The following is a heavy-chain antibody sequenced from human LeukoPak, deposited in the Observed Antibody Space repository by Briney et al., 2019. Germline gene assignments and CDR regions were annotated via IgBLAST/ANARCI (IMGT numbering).Heavy chain of an antibody. Sequence: SGPTLVKPTQTLTLTCTFSGFSLSASAVGVGWIRQPPGKGLEWIGSIYSSGSTYYNASLQSRVTISIETSKNQISLRLNSVTAADTAMYYCAKSGGYGLIDYWGQGTLVTVSS. D-gene: IGHD1-26*01. CDR1: GFSLSASAVG. CDR2: IYSSGST. V-gene: IGHV4-39*01. J-gene: IGHJ4*02. CDR3: AKSGGYGLIDY.